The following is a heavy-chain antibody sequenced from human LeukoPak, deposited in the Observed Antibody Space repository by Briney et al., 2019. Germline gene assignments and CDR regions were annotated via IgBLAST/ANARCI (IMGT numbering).Heavy chain of an antibody. V-gene: IGHV4-61*01. CDR3: ARLREYYDFWSGYPTNNYYYYMDV. CDR1: GGSISSSSYY. D-gene: IGHD3-3*01. CDR2: IYYSGST. Sequence: SETLSLTCTVSGGSISSSSYYWSWIRQPPGKGLEWIGYIYYSGSTNYNPSLKSRVTISVDTSKDQFSLKLSSVTAADTAVYYCARLREYYDFWSGYPTNNYYYYMDVWGKGTTVTVSS. J-gene: IGHJ6*03.